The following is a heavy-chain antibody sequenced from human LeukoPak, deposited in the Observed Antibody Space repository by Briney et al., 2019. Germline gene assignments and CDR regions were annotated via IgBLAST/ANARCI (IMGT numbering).Heavy chain of an antibody. D-gene: IGHD1-26*01. Sequence: GASVKVSCKASGYTFTYYYMHWVRQAPGQGLEWMGWINPYSGDTNYAQKFQGRVTMTRDTSINTAYMELSSLRSDDTAVYYCAREIQILSVGAFDYWGQGTLVTVSS. CDR3: AREIQILSVGAFDY. CDR2: INPYSGDT. V-gene: IGHV1-2*02. CDR1: GYTFTYYY. J-gene: IGHJ4*02.